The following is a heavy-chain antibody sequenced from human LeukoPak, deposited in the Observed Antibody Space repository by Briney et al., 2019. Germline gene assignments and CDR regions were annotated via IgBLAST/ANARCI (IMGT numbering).Heavy chain of an antibody. CDR3: ARGRRGLDY. CDR1: GGSISSGDDY. V-gene: IGHV4-30-4*01. CDR2: IYYSGST. J-gene: IGHJ4*02. Sequence: SETLSLTCTVSGGSISSGDDYWSWIRQPPGKGLEWIGNIYYSGSTYYNPSLKSRLTISVDTSKNQFSLKLSSVTAADTAVYYCARGRRGLDYWGQGTLVTVSS.